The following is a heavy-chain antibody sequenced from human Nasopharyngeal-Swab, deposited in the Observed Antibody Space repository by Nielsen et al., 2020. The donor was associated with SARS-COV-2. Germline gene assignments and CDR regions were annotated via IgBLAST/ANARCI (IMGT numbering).Heavy chain of an antibody. J-gene: IGHJ4*02. CDR2: ISGSGGST. Sequence: GESLKISCAASGFTFSSYAMSWVRQAPGEGLEWVSAISGSGGSTYYADSVKGRFTISRDNSKNTLFLQMNSLRAEDTAVYYCAKEGGSSWYEVDHWGQGTLVTVSS. CDR1: GFTFSSYA. V-gene: IGHV3-23*01. CDR3: AKEGGSSWYEVDH. D-gene: IGHD6-13*01.